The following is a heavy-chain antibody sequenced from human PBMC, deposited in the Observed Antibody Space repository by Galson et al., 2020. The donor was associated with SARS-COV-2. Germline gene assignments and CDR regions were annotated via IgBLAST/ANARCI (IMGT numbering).Heavy chain of an antibody. CDR2: TYYRSQWST. D-gene: IGHD6-13*01. CDR1: GDSVSSNSAA. V-gene: IGHV6-1*01. Sequence: SQTLSLTCAISGDSVSSNSAAWNWIRQSPSRGLEWLGRTYYRSQWSTDYAVSVKSRITINPDTSKNQFSLQLNSVTPEDTAIYYCAGRVAGAGSHHIWGQGTMVIVSS. CDR3: AGRVAGAGSHHI. J-gene: IGHJ3*02.